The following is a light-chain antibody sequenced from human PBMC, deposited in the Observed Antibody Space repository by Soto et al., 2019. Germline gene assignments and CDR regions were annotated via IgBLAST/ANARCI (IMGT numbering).Light chain of an antibody. J-gene: IGKJ1*01. CDR1: QSVSSS. Sequence: ENVLTQSPGTLSLSPGERATLFCRASQSVSSSSLAWYQQKPGQAPRLLMYGASTRATGVPPTFSGSASGTEFTLTISSLQSEDFTVYYCQQYNKWPLTFGQGTKVDI. CDR2: GAS. CDR3: QQYNKWPLT. V-gene: IGKV3-15*01.